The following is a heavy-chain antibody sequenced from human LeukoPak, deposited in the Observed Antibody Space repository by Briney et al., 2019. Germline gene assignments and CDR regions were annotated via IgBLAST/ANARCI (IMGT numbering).Heavy chain of an antibody. J-gene: IGHJ4*02. V-gene: IGHV1-69*05. CDR3: ARGSLGGSDDY. CDR2: IIPIFGTA. Sequence: SVKVSFKASGGTFSIYAISWVRQAPGQGLEWMGGIIPIFGTANYAQKFQGRVTMTRNTSISTAYMELSSLRSEDTAVYYCARGSLGGSDDYWGQGTLVTVSS. CDR1: GGTFSIYA. D-gene: IGHD1-26*01.